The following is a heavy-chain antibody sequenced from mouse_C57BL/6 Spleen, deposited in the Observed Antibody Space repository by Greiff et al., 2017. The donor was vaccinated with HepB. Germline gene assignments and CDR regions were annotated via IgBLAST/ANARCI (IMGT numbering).Heavy chain of an antibody. V-gene: IGHV1-52*01. CDR1: GYTFTSYW. D-gene: IGHD1-1*01. J-gene: IGHJ4*01. CDR2: IDPSDSET. Sequence: QVQLQQPGAELVRPGSSVKLSCKASGYTFTSYWMHWVKQRPIQGLEWIGNIDPSDSETHYNQKFKDKATLTVDKSSSTAYMQLSSLTAEDSAVYYGAYITTGRDYWGQGTSVTVSS. CDR3: AYITTGRDY.